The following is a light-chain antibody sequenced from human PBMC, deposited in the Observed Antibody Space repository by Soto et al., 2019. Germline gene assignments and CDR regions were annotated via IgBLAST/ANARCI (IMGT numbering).Light chain of an antibody. V-gene: IGKV3-20*01. CDR1: QSVRSNF. CDR2: GAS. CDR3: QHYGTSPGT. Sequence: EIVLTQSPGTRSLSPGDRATLSCRASQSVRSNFLAWYQQKPGQAPKLLISGASSRATGIPDRFSGSGSGTDFTLTISRLEPEDFALYSCQHYGTSPGTFGQATKLEIK. J-gene: IGKJ2*02.